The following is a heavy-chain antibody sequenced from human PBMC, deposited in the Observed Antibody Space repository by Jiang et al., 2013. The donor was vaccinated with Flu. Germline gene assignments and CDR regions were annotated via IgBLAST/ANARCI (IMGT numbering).Heavy chain of an antibody. V-gene: IGHV3-23*01. Sequence: EWVSAITDTGGRTHYADSVRGRFIISRDNSKNTLFLQMSSLRAEDTSIYWCANGVIHWGQGTVVTVSS. CDR2: ITDTGGRT. J-gene: IGHJ4*02. D-gene: IGHD3-16*01. CDR3: ANGVIH.